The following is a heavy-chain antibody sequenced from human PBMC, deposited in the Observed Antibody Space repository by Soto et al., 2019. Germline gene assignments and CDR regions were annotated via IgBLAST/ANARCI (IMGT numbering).Heavy chain of an antibody. CDR3: ARITKSPNSGYFDY. D-gene: IGHD7-27*01. Sequence: PSETLSLTCSVSGDSMSGNYWTWFRQPPGKGLEWVGYVYYTGSTNYNPSLKSRVTVSVDTSKKQFSLILSSVTAADTAVYYCARITKSPNSGYFDYWGQGALVTVSS. J-gene: IGHJ4*02. CDR1: GDSMSGNY. CDR2: VYYTGST. V-gene: IGHV4-59*01.